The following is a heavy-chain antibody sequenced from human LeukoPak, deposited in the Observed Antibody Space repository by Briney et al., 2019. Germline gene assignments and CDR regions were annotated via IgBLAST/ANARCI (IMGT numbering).Heavy chain of an antibody. CDR3: AKDLVATTYRDAFDI. J-gene: IGHJ3*02. Sequence: GGSLRLSCAASGFTFSSYDMSWVRQAPGRGLEWVSYISGAGGTTYYADSVKGRFTISRDNSKNTMYLQVNSLRAEDTAVYYCAKDLVATTYRDAFDIWGQGTMVTVSS. CDR2: ISGAGGTT. CDR1: GFTFSSYD. V-gene: IGHV3-23*01. D-gene: IGHD5-12*01.